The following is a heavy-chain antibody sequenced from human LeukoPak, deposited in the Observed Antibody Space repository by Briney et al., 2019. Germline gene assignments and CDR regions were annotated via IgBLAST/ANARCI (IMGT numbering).Heavy chain of an antibody. CDR1: GFTFSNYR. D-gene: IGHD2-15*01. J-gene: IGHJ4*02. CDR2: IKEDGGEK. Sequence: GGSLRLSCAASGFTFSNYRMTWVRQAPGKGLEWVAHIKEDGGEKHYVDPVKGRFTISRDNAKNSLYLQMNSLRAEDTAMYYCVRDRGYCSGGTCYALWDYWGQGTLVTVSS. CDR3: VRDRGYCSGGTCYALWDY. V-gene: IGHV3-7*01.